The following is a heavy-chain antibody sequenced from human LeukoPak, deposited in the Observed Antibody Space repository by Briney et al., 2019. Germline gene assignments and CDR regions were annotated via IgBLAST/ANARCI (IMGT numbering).Heavy chain of an antibody. CDR1: GGSISSYY. CDR3: ARDQPSPAGAFDI. CDR2: IYYSGST. Sequence: SETLSRTCTVSGGSISSYYWSWIRQPPGKGLEWIGYIYYSGSTNYNPSLKSRVTISVDTSKNQFSLKLSSVTAADTAVYYCARDQPSPAGAFDIWGQGTMVTVSS. J-gene: IGHJ3*02. D-gene: IGHD6-25*01. V-gene: IGHV4-59*01.